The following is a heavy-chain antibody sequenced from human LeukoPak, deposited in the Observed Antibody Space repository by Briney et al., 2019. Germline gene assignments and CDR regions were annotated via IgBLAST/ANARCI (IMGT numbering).Heavy chain of an antibody. V-gene: IGHV3-23*01. CDR2: ISSSGGST. CDR1: GFTFSSYA. CDR3: AKGSPSRSYYYYGMDV. Sequence: GGSLRLSCAASGFTFSSYAMSWVRQAPGKGLEWVSAISSSGGSTYYADSVKGRFTISRDNSKNTLYLQMNSLRAEDTAVYYCAKGSPSRSYYYYGMDVWGQGTTVTVSS. J-gene: IGHJ6*02.